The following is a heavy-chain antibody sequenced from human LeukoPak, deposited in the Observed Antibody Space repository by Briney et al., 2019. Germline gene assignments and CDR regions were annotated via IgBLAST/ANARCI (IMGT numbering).Heavy chain of an antibody. J-gene: IGHJ4*02. D-gene: IGHD6-19*01. Sequence: SETLSLTCTVSGGSISSYYWGWIRQPPGKGLEWIGSIYYSGSTYYNPSLKSRVTISVDTSKNQFSLKLSSVTAADTAVYYCARNIAVAVPVDYWGQGTLVTVSS. V-gene: IGHV4-39*01. CDR1: GGSISSYY. CDR2: IYYSGST. CDR3: ARNIAVAVPVDY.